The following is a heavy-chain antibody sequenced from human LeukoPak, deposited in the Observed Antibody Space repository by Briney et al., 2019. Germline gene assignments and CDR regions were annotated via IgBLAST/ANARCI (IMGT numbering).Heavy chain of an antibody. J-gene: IGHJ4*02. Sequence: SETLSLTCAVYGGSFSGYYWSWIRQPPEKGLEWIGEINHSGSTNYNPSLKSRVTISVDTSKNQFSLKLSSVTAADTAVYYCARSTYCGGDCYVQYDYWGQGTLVTVSS. CDR3: ARSTYCGGDCYVQYDY. D-gene: IGHD2-21*02. V-gene: IGHV4-34*01. CDR2: INHSGST. CDR1: GGSFSGYY.